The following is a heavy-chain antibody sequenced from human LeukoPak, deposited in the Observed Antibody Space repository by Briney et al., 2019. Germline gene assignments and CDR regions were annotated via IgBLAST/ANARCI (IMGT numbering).Heavy chain of an antibody. Sequence: SETLSLTCAVYGGSFSGYYWSWIRQPPGKGLEWIGEINHSGSTNYNPSLKSRVTISVDTSKNQFSLKLSSVTAADTAVYYCARGFRWLQWYPHFDYWGQGTLVTVPS. CDR3: ARGFRWLQWYPHFDY. CDR1: GGSFSGYY. D-gene: IGHD5-24*01. J-gene: IGHJ4*02. V-gene: IGHV4-34*01. CDR2: INHSGST.